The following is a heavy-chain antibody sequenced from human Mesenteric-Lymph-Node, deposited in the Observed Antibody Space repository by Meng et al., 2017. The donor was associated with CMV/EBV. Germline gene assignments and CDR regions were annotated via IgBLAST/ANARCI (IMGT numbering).Heavy chain of an antibody. CDR1: GFTFSSYW. J-gene: IGHJ4*02. Sequence: GGSLRLSCAASGFTFSSYWMSWVRQAPGKGLEWVANIKQDGSEKYYVDSVKGRFTISRDNAKNSLYLQMNSLRAEDTAVYYCATSLAYCSSSNCYRAFDNWGQGTLVTVSS. CDR3: ATSLAYCSSSNCYRAFDN. V-gene: IGHV3-7*01. D-gene: IGHD2-2*01. CDR2: IKQDGSEK.